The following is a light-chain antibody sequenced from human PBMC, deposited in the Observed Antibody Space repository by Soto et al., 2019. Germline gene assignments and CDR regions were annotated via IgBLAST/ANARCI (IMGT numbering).Light chain of an antibody. V-gene: IGKV4-1*01. J-gene: IGKJ4*01. CDR2: WAS. CDR1: QSVLYSSNNQNY. CDR3: QQYNDWPLT. Sequence: DIVMTQSPDSLAVSLGERATIDCKSSQSVLYSSNNQNYLAWYQQKPGQPPKLLIYWASIRESGVPDRFSGSGSGTEFTLTISSLQSEDSAVYYCQQYNDWPLTFGGGTKVEIK.